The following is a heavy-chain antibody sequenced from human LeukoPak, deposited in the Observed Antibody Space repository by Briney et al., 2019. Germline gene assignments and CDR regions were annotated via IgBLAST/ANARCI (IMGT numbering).Heavy chain of an antibody. CDR1: GFTFSSYW. V-gene: IGHV3-7*01. D-gene: IGHD6-6*01. CDR3: ATRGYSSSSNAANNYHYYYKDV. J-gene: IGHJ6*03. CDR2: IKQDGSEK. Sequence: GGSLRLSCAASGFTFSSYWMRWVRRAPGKGLGRVPNIKQDGSEKSYVDSVKGRFTISRDNAKNSLYLQMNSLRAEDTAVYYCATRGYSSSSNAANNYHYYYKDVWGKGTTVTVSS.